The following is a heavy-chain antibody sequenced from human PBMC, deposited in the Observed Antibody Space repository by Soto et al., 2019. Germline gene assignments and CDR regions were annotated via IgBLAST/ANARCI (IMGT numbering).Heavy chain of an antibody. CDR2: IIPTFGTA. D-gene: IGHD2-15*01. Sequence: QVQLVQSGAEVKKPGSSVKVSCKAPGGTFSSYAISWVRQAPGQGLEWMGGIIPTFGTANYAQKFQGRVTITADEYTSTGYMELSSLRSEDTAVYYCARSQGGSSSLDIYYYYYYGMDVWGQGTTVTVSS. CDR3: ARSQGGSSSLDIYYYYYYGMDV. CDR1: GGTFSSYA. V-gene: IGHV1-69*01. J-gene: IGHJ6*02.